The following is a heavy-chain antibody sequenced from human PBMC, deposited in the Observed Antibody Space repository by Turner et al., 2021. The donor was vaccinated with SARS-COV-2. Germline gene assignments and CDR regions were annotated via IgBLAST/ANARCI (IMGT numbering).Heavy chain of an antibody. Sequence: EVQLVESGGGLVQPGGSLRLSCSASGFTFSSYAMHWVRQTTGKGLEYVSATSRNGRSTYYADYVKGRFTMSRDNSKDTLYLEMRSLTTEDTAVYYCVKGSYWGQGTLVTVSS. V-gene: IGHV3-64D*06. CDR3: VKGSY. CDR2: TSRNGRST. J-gene: IGHJ4*02. CDR1: GFTFSSYA.